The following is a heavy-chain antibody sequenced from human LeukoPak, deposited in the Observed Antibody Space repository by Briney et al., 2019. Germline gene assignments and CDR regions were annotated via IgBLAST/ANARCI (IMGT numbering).Heavy chain of an antibody. V-gene: IGHV4-61*05. CDR2: IYTSGST. J-gene: IGHJ4*02. CDR3: ASMYYGSGSQVDY. CDR1: GGSISSSSYY. D-gene: IGHD3-10*01. Sequence: SETLSLTCTVSGGSISSSSYYWGWIRQPPGKELEWIGYIYTSGSTNYNPSLKSRVTISVDTSKNQFSLKLSSVTAADTAVYYCASMYYGSGSQVDYWGQGTLVTVSS.